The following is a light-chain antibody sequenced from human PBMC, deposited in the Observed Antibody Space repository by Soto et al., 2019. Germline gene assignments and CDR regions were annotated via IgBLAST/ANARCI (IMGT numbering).Light chain of an antibody. CDR2: DVS. Sequence: QSVLTQPRSMSGSPGQSVTISCTGTSSDVGSYKYVSWYQQHPGQAPKLIIYDVSERPSGVPDRFSGSKSGNTASLTISGLQVEDDSDYYCCSYAGSYSWVFGGGTKLTVL. J-gene: IGLJ3*02. CDR1: SSDVGSYKY. CDR3: CSYAGSYSWV. V-gene: IGLV2-11*01.